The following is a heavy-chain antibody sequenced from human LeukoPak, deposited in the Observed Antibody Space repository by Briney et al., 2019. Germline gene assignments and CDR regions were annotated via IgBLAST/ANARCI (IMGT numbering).Heavy chain of an antibody. Sequence: GGSLRLSCAASGFTFSSYAMSWVRQAPGKGLEWVSAISGSGGSTYYADSVKGRFTISRDNSKNTLYLQMNSLRAEDTAVYYCAKGLRFLEWLVGRVDYWDPYFDYWGQGTLVTVSS. D-gene: IGHD3-3*01. CDR2: ISGSGGST. CDR1: GFTFSSYA. CDR3: AKGLRFLEWLVGRVDYWDPYFDY. J-gene: IGHJ4*02. V-gene: IGHV3-23*01.